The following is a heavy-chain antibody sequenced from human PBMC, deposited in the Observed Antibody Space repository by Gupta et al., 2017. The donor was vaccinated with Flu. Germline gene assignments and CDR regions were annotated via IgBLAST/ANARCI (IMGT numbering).Heavy chain of an antibody. Sequence: EVQLVESGGGLVQPGRSLRLSCAASGFTFDDYAMHWVRQVPGKGLEWVSGISWSSGTIGYADSVKGRFTISRDNAKNSLYLQMNSLRVEDTALYYCTKDRNQWPVLPDYWGQGTLVTVSS. D-gene: IGHD6-19*01. J-gene: IGHJ4*02. CDR1: GFTFDDYA. V-gene: IGHV3-9*01. CDR3: TKDRNQWPVLPDY. CDR2: ISWSSGTI.